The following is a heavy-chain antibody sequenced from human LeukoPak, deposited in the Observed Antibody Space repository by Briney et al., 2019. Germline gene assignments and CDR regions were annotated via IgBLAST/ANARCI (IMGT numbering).Heavy chain of an antibody. Sequence: ASVKVSCKASGYTFTSYDINWVRQATGLGLEWMGWMNPNSGNTGYAQKFQGRVTMTRNTSISTAYMELSSLRSEDTAVYYCARGRYSSSWYEGIDAFDIWGQGTMVTVSS. CDR2: MNPNSGNT. CDR1: GYTFTSYD. CDR3: ARGRYSSSWYEGIDAFDI. D-gene: IGHD6-13*01. J-gene: IGHJ3*02. V-gene: IGHV1-8*01.